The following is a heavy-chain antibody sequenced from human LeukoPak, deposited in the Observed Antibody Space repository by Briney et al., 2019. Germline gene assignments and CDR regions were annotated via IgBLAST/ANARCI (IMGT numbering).Heavy chain of an antibody. Sequence: GTLSLTCTVSGGSISSYYWRWIRQPPGEGLEWIGYIYYSGSTNYNPSLKSRVTISVDTSKNQFSLKLSSVTAADTAVYYCARDSYVVPAGIDYWGQGTLVTVSS. CDR1: GGSISSYY. V-gene: IGHV4-59*12. J-gene: IGHJ4*02. D-gene: IGHD2-21*02. CDR3: ARDSYVVPAGIDY. CDR2: IYYSGST.